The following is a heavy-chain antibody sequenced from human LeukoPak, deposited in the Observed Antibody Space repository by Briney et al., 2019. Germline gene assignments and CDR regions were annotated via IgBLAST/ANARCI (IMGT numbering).Heavy chain of an antibody. CDR1: GGSFSGYY. CDR3: AREAYDVLTSDWFDP. Sequence: SETLSLTCAVYGGSFSGYYWSWIRQPAEKGLEWIGRIYTSGSTNYNPSLKSRVTISVDTSKNQFSLKLSSVTAADTAMYYCAREAYDVLTSDWFDPWGQGTLVTVSS. CDR2: IYTSGST. V-gene: IGHV4-59*10. D-gene: IGHD3-9*01. J-gene: IGHJ5*02.